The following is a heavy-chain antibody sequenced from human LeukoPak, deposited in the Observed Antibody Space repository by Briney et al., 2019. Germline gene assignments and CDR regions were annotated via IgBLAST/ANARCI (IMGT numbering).Heavy chain of an antibody. J-gene: IGHJ4*02. CDR2: MNPNSGNT. Sequence: ASVKGSCKASGYTFTSYDINWVRQATGQGLEWMGWMNPNSGNTGYAQKFQGRVTMTRNTSISTAYMELSSLRSEDTAVYYCAREGSGWNEEQNWGQGTLVTVSS. D-gene: IGHD6-19*01. CDR1: GYTFTSYD. CDR3: AREGSGWNEEQN. V-gene: IGHV1-8*01.